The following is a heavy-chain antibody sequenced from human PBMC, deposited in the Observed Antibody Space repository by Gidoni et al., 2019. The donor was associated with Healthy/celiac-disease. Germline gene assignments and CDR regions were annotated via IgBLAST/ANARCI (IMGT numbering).Heavy chain of an antibody. CDR3: ARHESYCSSTSCYTFRPGDY. V-gene: IGHV4-39*01. CDR2: IYYSGST. D-gene: IGHD2-2*02. CDR1: GGSISSSSYY. J-gene: IGHJ4*02. Sequence: QLQLQESGPGLVKPSETLSLTCTVPGGSISSSSYYWGWFRQPPGKGLDWIGSIYYSGSTYYNPSLKSRVTISVDTSKNQFSLKLSSVTAADTAVYYCARHESYCSSTSCYTFRPGDYWGQGTLVTVSS.